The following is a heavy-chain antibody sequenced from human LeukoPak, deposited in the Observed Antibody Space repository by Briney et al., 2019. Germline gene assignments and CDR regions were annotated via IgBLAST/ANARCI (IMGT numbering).Heavy chain of an antibody. V-gene: IGHV3-64D*06. Sequence: GGSHSLAYSPSGSSVNKEAVHWVRQAPGKGLEYVSGINNDGGSSHYADSAKGRFTISRDNSKNVLYLQLSSLRPEDTALYYCVKTMVAFGGLIWTDAFGIRGPGNLVNVSS. CDR2: INNDGGSS. CDR1: GSSVNKEA. D-gene: IGHD3-10*01. CDR3: VKTMVAFGGLIWTDAFGI. J-gene: IGHJ3*02.